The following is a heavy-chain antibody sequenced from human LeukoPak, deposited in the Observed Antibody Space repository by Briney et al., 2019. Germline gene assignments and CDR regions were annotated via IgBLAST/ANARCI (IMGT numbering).Heavy chain of an antibody. CDR2: INPSGGST. Sequence: VSVKVSCKASGYTFTSYYMHWVRQAPGQGLEWMGIINPSGGSTSYAQKFQGRVTMTRDMSTSTVYMELSSLRSEDTAVYYCARDGLVTCYYYYMDVWGKGTTVTISS. J-gene: IGHJ6*03. CDR3: ARDGLVTCYYYYMDV. V-gene: IGHV1-46*01. CDR1: GYTFTSYY. D-gene: IGHD2-21*02.